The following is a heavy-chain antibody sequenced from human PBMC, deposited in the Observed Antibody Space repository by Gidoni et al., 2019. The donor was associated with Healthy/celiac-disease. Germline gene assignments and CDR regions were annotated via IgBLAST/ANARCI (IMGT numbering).Heavy chain of an antibody. CDR2: IYYSGST. CDR1: GGSISSSNYY. CDR3: ARQVAPVNFDY. Sequence: QLQLQESGPGLVKPSETLSLHCTVSGGSISSSNYYWGWIRQPPGKGLEWIGSIYYSGSTYYNPSLKSRVIISVDTSKNQFSLKLSSVTAADTAVYYCARQVAPVNFDYWGQGTLVTVSS. V-gene: IGHV4-39*01. J-gene: IGHJ4*02.